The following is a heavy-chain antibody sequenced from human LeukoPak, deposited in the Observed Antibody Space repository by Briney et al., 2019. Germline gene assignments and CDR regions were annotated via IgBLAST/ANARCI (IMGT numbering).Heavy chain of an antibody. CDR2: IYYSGST. CDR1: GGSISSSSYY. J-gene: IGHJ5*02. D-gene: IGHD3-9*01. CDR3: ARSGGYFDWLLYTGNNWFDP. V-gene: IGHV4-39*01. Sequence: SETLSLTCTVSGGSISSSSYYWGWVRQPPGKGLEWIGSIYYSGSTYYNPSHKSRVTISVDTSKTQFSLKLSSVTAADPAVYYCARSGGYFDWLLYTGNNWFDPWGQGTLVTVSS.